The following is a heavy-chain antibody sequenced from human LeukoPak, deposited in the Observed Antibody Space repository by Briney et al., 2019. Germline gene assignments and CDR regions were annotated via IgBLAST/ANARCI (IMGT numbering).Heavy chain of an antibody. J-gene: IGHJ4*02. CDR3: ATYYDISGYRFDY. V-gene: IGHV4-30-4*01. D-gene: IGHD3-22*01. Sequence: SQTLSLTCTVSGGSISSGDYYWSWIRQPPGKGLEWIGEINHSGSTNYNPSLKSRVTISVDTSKNQFSLKLSSVTAADTAVYYCATYYDISGYRFDYWGQGTLVTVSS. CDR1: GGSISSGDYY. CDR2: INHSGST.